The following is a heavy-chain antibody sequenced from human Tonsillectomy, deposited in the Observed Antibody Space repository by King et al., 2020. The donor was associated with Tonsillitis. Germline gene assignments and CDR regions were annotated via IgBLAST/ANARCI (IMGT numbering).Heavy chain of an antibody. Sequence: QLQESGQGLVKPSQTLSLTCTVSGGSISSGGYYWSWIRQHPGKGLEWIGYIYYSGSTYYNPSLKSRVTISVDTSKNQFSLKLSSVTAADTAVYYCAGLNDSSGYLDYWGQGTLVTVSS. CDR1: GGSISSGGYY. V-gene: IGHV4-31*03. J-gene: IGHJ4*02. D-gene: IGHD3-22*01. CDR3: AGLNDSSGYLDY. CDR2: IYYSGST.